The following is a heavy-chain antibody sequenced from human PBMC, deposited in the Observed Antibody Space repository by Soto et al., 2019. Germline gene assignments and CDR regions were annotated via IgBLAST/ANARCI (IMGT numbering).Heavy chain of an antibody. J-gene: IGHJ6*01. V-gene: IGHV3-21*02. CDR3: AREYTAWPLAYGLDV. CDR2: ISSRSDI. Sequence: EVQLVESGGGLVKPGGSLRLSCVGSGFTFSNFSINWVRQAPGKGLEWVSSISSRSDIYYADSLKGRFTISRDNAKNSVSLQMNSLRAEDTAVYYCAREYTAWPLAYGLDVW. CDR1: GFTFSNFS. D-gene: IGHD2-2*02.